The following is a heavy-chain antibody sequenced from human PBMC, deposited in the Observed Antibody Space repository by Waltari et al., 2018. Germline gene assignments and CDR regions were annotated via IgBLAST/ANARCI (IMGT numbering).Heavy chain of an antibody. V-gene: IGHV2-5*01. CDR2: IYWNDDK. CDR1: GFSLSTSGVG. J-gene: IGHJ4*02. CDR3: AHSYYYGSGSYYNVGYFDY. Sequence: QITLKESGPTLVKPTQTLTLTCTFSGFSLSTSGVGVGWIRQPQGTALEGLALIYWNDDKRYRPSLKSRLTIPKDTAKNQVVLTMTNMDPVDTATYYCAHSYYYGSGSYYNVGYFDYWGQGTLVTVSS. D-gene: IGHD3-10*01.